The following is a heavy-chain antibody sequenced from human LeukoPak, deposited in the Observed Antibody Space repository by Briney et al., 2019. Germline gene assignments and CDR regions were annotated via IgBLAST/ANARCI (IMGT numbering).Heavy chain of an antibody. V-gene: IGHV4-31*03. D-gene: IGHD3-10*01. CDR3: ARATYMVPMLDRYLDY. CDR2: VYHNGNA. Sequence: SETLSLTCTVSGDSLSSGHHYWTWIRQHPGQGLEYIGYVYHNGNAYYNPSLKGRFTISIDTSKNQFSLNLASVTAAETAVYYCARATYMVPMLDRYLDYWGQGTLVTVSS. CDR1: GDSLSSGHHY. J-gene: IGHJ4*02.